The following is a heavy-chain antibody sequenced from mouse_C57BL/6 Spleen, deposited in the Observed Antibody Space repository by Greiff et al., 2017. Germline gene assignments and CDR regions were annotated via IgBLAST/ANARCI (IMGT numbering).Heavy chain of an antibody. V-gene: IGHV1-55*01. CDR1: GYTFTSYW. J-gene: IGHJ3*01. CDR3: ARRSYYSNYIFAY. CDR2: IYPGSGST. D-gene: IGHD2-5*01. Sequence: VQLQQPGAELVKPGASVKMSCKASGYTFTSYWITWVKQRPGQGLEWIGDIYPGSGSTNYNEKFKSKATLTVDTSSSTAYMQLSSLTSEDSAVYYCARRSYYSNYIFAYWGQGTLVTVSA.